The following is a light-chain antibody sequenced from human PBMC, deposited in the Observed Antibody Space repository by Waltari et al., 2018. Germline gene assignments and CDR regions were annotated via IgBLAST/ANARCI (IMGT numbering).Light chain of an antibody. CDR3: QQRSDWPPSIT. J-gene: IGKJ5*01. Sequence: EVVLTQSPVTLSSSPGERATLSCRASQSVGRFLAWYKKKPGQAPRLLIYDASNRATGIPVTFSGSGSGTDFTLTISSVQPEDFALYFCQQRSDWPPSITFGQGTRLEI. CDR2: DAS. V-gene: IGKV3-11*01. CDR1: QSVGRF.